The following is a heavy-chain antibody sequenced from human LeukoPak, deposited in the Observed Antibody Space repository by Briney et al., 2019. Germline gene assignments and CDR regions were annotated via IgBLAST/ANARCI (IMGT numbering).Heavy chain of an antibody. CDR2: IYWNDDK. V-gene: IGHV2-5*01. D-gene: IGHD5-24*01. CDR1: GFSLSTTGVG. Sequence: SGPTLVNPTQTLTLTYTFSGFSLSTTGVGVGWIRQPPGKALEWLALIYWNDDKRYSPSLKSRPTITKDTSKNQVVLTMTNMDPVDTATYYCARRREMATLVYAFDIWGQGTMVTVSS. CDR3: ARRREMATLVYAFDI. J-gene: IGHJ3*02.